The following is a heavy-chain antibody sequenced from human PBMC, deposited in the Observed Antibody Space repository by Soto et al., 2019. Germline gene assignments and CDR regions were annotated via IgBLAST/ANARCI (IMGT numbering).Heavy chain of an antibody. CDR2: ISSSSSYI. CDR3: AIEAYDILTDYAGAFAI. V-gene: IGHV3-21*01. Sequence: GGSLRLSCAASGFTFSSYSMNWVRQAPGKGLVWVSSISSSSSYIYYADSVKGRFTISRDSAKNSLYLQMNSLRAEDSAVYYCAIEAYDILTDYAGAFAIWGQWTMVSVSS. CDR1: GFTFSSYS. J-gene: IGHJ3*02. D-gene: IGHD3-9*01.